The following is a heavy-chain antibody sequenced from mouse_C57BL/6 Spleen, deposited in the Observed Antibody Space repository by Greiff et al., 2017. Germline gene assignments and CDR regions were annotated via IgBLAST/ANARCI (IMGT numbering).Heavy chain of an antibody. D-gene: IGHD1-1*01. V-gene: IGHV3-6*01. Sequence: EVHLVESGPGLVKPSQSLSLTCSVTGYSITSGYYWNWIRQFPGNKLEWMGYISYDGSNNYNPSLKNRISITRDTSKNQFFLKLNSVTTEDTATYYCARLLPPRYYFDYWGQGTTLTVSS. CDR1: GYSITSGYY. J-gene: IGHJ2*01. CDR3: ARLLPPRYYFDY. CDR2: ISYDGSN.